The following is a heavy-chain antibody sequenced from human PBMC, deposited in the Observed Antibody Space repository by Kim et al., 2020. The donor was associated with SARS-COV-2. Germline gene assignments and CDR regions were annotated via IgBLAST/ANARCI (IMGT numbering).Heavy chain of an antibody. CDR2: INHSGST. V-gene: IGHV4-34*01. D-gene: IGHD3-22*01. Sequence: SETLSLTCAVYGGSFSGYYWSWIRQPPGKGLEWIGEINHSGSTNYNPSLKSRVTISVDTSKNQFSLKLSSVTAAATAVYYCARGRVTMIVLDPNWFDPWGQGTLVTVSS. CDR3: ARGRVTMIVLDPNWFDP. J-gene: IGHJ5*02. CDR1: GGSFSGYY.